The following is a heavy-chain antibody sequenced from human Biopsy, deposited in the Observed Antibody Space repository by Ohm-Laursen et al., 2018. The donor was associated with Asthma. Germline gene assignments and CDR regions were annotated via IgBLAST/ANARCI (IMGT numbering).Heavy chain of an antibody. Sequence: SLRLSCTASGFVFSQSGMHWVRQAPGKGLEWVALISSDGHNKYYKDSVKGRFTISRDNAKTSLYLQMNSLRDGDTAVYFCAKNSRRGSHDPFDIWGQGTMVTVSS. V-gene: IGHV3-30*18. CDR1: GFVFSQSG. D-gene: IGHD1-26*01. CDR2: ISSDGHNK. J-gene: IGHJ3*02. CDR3: AKNSRRGSHDPFDI.